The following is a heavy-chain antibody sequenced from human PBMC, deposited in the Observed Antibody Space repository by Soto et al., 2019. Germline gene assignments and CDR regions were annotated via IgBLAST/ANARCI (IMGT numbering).Heavy chain of an antibody. J-gene: IGHJ4*02. CDR3: ARVRGMITFGGVIDRSFDY. CDR1: GGSISSGDYY. Sequence: QVQLQESGPGLVKPSQTLSLTCTVSGGSISSGDYYWSWIRQPPGKGLEWIGYIYYSGSTYYNPSLKSRVTISVDTSKNQFSLKLSSVTAADTAVYYCARVRGMITFGGVIDRSFDYWGQGTLVTVSS. CDR2: IYYSGST. D-gene: IGHD3-16*02. V-gene: IGHV4-30-4*01.